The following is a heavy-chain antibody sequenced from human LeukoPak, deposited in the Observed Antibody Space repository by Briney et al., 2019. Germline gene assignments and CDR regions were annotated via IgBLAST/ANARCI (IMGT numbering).Heavy chain of an antibody. CDR1: GHSLTKFS. CDR3: ATGSIVYDF. Sequence: ASVKVSCKVSGHSLTKFSVEWVRQAPGKGLEWMGGFDPERGETIHAQKFQGRFTMTEDTSTDTAYMELNSLTSEDTAVYYCATGSIVYDFWGQGTLVTVSS. J-gene: IGHJ4*02. D-gene: IGHD1-26*01. V-gene: IGHV1-24*01. CDR2: FDPERGET.